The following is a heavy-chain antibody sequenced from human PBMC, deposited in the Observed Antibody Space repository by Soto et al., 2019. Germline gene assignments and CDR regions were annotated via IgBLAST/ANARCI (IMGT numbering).Heavy chain of an antibody. CDR3: ARVGYCSSTSCRWFDP. Sequence: ASVKVSCKASGYTFTSYGISWVRQAPGQGLEWMGWISAYNGNTNYAQKLQGRVTMTTDTSTSTAYMELRSLRSDDTAVYYCARVGYCSSTSCRWFDPWGQGTLVTVSS. D-gene: IGHD2-2*01. CDR2: ISAYNGNT. J-gene: IGHJ5*02. CDR1: GYTFTSYG. V-gene: IGHV1-18*01.